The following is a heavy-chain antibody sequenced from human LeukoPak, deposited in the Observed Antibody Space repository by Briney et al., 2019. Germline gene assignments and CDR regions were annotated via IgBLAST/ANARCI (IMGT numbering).Heavy chain of an antibody. CDR1: GFTFSSYG. CDR3: AKDMVSYDSIDY. D-gene: IGHD3-10*01. J-gene: IGHJ4*02. V-gene: IGHV3-30*02. CDR2: IRYDGSNK. Sequence: PGGSLRLSCAASGFTFSSYGMHWVRQAPGKGLEWVAFIRYDGSNKYYADSVKGRFTISRDNSKNTLYLQMNSLRAEDTAAYYCAKDMVSYDSIDYWGQGTLVTVSS.